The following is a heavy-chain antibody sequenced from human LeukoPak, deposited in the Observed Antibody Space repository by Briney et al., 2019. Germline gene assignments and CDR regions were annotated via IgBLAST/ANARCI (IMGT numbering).Heavy chain of an antibody. D-gene: IGHD3-10*01. J-gene: IGHJ4*02. V-gene: IGHV4-39*07. Sequence: SETLSLTCTVSGGSISSSSYYWGWIRQPPGKGLEWIGSIYYSGSTYYNPSLKSRVTISVDTSKNQFSLKLSSVTAADTAVYYCARGQIGGELLVPFFDYWGQGTLVTVSS. CDR2: IYYSGST. CDR1: GGSISSSSYY. CDR3: ARGQIGGELLVPFFDY.